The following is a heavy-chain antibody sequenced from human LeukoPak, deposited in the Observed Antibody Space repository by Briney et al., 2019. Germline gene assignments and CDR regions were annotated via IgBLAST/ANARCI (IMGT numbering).Heavy chain of an antibody. CDR2: IYYSGST. Sequence: SETLSLTCTVSGVSISSSSYYWGWLRQPPGKGLEWIGSIYYSGSTYYNPSLKSRDTISVDTSKNQFSLKLSSVTAADTAVYYCARHALTYYYDSSGYYWPYYFDYWGQGTLVTVSS. D-gene: IGHD3-22*01. J-gene: IGHJ4*02. V-gene: IGHV4-39*01. CDR1: GVSISSSSYY. CDR3: ARHALTYYYDSSGYYWPYYFDY.